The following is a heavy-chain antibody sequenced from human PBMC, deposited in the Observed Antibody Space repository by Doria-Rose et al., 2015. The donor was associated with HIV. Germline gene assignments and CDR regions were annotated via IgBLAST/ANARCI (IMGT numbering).Heavy chain of an antibody. CDR1: GVSLSSPGMG. Sequence: SGPVLVKPTETLTLTCTVSGVSLSSPGMGVSWIRQPPGKALEWLANIFPDDERSYKTSLKSRLTISRGTSKSQVVLTMTDMDPVDTATYYCARIKSSRWYHKYYFDFRGQGTLVIVSA. CDR2: IFPDDER. V-gene: IGHV2-26*01. D-gene: IGHD6-13*01. CDR3: ARIKSSRWYHKYYFDF. J-gene: IGHJ4*02.